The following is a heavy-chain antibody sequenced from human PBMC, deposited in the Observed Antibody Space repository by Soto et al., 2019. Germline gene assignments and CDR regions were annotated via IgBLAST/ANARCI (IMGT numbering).Heavy chain of an antibody. Sequence: QLQLQESGPGLVKPSETLSLTCSVSGGSISSSSYYWGWIRQPPGKGLEWIGSIYYSGSICYNPSLKSRVTISVDTSKNQFCLKLSSVTAAESAVYYCARQSSGWYNWFDPWGQGTLVTVSS. CDR1: GGSISSSSYY. D-gene: IGHD6-19*01. CDR2: IYYSGSI. CDR3: ARQSSGWYNWFDP. V-gene: IGHV4-39*01. J-gene: IGHJ5*02.